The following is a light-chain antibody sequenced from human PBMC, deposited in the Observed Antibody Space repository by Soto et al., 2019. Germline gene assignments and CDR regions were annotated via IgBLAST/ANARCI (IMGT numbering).Light chain of an antibody. Sequence: ESVLSQSPATLSLSPGERATLSCRASQSVGSYLAWYKQKPGQAPRLLIYDASNRATGIPARFSGSGSGTDFTLTISSLEPEDFAVYYCQQRSNWSFGGGTKVEIK. V-gene: IGKV3-11*01. J-gene: IGKJ4*01. CDR3: QQRSNWS. CDR2: DAS. CDR1: QSVGSY.